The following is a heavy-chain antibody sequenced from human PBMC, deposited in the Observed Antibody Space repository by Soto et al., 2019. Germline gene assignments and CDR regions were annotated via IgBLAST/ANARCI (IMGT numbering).Heavy chain of an antibody. V-gene: IGHV1-3*01. D-gene: IGHD5-18*01. Sequence: QVQLVQSGAEVKKPGASEKVSCKASGYTFTSYAMHWVRQAPGQRLEWMGWTNAGNGNTKYSQKFQGRVTITRDTAASTAYMERSSLRSEDTAVYYCARDGVGTAMVYYFDYWGQGTLVTVSS. CDR2: TNAGNGNT. CDR1: GYTFTSYA. CDR3: ARDGVGTAMVYYFDY. J-gene: IGHJ4*02.